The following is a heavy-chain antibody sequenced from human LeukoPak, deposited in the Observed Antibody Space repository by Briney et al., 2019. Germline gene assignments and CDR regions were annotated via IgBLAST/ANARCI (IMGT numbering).Heavy chain of an antibody. Sequence: GESLKISCKGSGYSFTSYWIAWVRQMPGKGLEWMGIIYPGDSDTRYSPSFQGQVTISADKSIGTAYLQWSSLEASDTAMYYCARRSSSYPPYYFDYWGQGTLVTVSS. CDR2: IYPGDSDT. CDR1: GYSFTSYW. J-gene: IGHJ4*02. V-gene: IGHV5-51*01. D-gene: IGHD6-6*01. CDR3: ARRSSSYPPYYFDY.